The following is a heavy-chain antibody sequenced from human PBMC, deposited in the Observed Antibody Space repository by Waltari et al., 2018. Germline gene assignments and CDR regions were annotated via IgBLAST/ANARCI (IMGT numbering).Heavy chain of an antibody. V-gene: IGHV3-7*01. J-gene: IGHJ4*02. Sequence: EVQLVESGGNLVQPGGSLRLSCAASGFAFSSYWMSWVRQAPGKGLEWGANVKEDGSEKYYVDSVKGRFTISRDNAKNSLYLQMNSLRAEDTAVYFCARGRVDFAYWGQGTLVTVSS. CDR2: VKEDGSEK. CDR1: GFAFSSYW. CDR3: ARGRVDFAY.